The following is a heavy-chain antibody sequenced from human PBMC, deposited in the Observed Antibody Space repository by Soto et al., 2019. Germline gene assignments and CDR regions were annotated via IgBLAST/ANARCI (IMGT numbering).Heavy chain of an antibody. CDR1: GGSMSEYF. CDR3: ARDRYDGSGSPYPAY. V-gene: IGHV4-59*01. Sequence: PXETLSLTCSVSGGSMSEYFWSWIRQSPGKGLEWIGYIYYLGSTDYNPSLKSRVTISVDTSKRRFSLRLTSVTAADTAVYYCARDRYDGSGSPYPAYWGPGTQVTVSS. CDR2: IYYLGST. D-gene: IGHD3-10*01. J-gene: IGHJ4*02.